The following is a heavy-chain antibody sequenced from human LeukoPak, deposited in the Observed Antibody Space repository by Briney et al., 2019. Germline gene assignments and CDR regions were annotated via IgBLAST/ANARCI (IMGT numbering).Heavy chain of an antibody. CDR1: GFTFSSYG. Sequence: QPGGSLRLSCAASGFTFSSYGMHWVRQAPGKGLEWVAVIWYDGSNKYYADSVKGRFTISRDNSKNTLYLQMNSLRAEDTAVYYCAGDQAYCSGDSCYGGQHVMWFDPWGQGTLVTVSS. J-gene: IGHJ5*02. V-gene: IGHV3-33*01. CDR3: AGDQAYCSGDSCYGGQHVMWFDP. D-gene: IGHD2-15*01. CDR2: IWYDGSNK.